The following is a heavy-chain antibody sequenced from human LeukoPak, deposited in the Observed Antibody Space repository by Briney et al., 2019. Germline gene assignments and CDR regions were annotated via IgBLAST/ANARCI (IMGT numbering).Heavy chain of an antibody. J-gene: IGHJ6*02. CDR2: ISTGSSYI. CDR3: ARDRSPIAADGMDV. CDR1: GFTFSSYS. V-gene: IGHV3-21*01. D-gene: IGHD6-25*01. Sequence: PGGSLRLSCAASGFTFSSYSINWVRQAPGKGLVWVSSISTGSSYIYYADSVKGRFTISRDNAKNSLYLQMNSLRAEDTAVFYCARDRSPIAADGMDVWGRGTTVTVSS.